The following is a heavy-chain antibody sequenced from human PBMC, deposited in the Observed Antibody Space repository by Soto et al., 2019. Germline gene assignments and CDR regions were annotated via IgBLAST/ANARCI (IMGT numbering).Heavy chain of an antibody. J-gene: IGHJ6*02. Sequence: GGSLRLSCAASGFTFSSYDMHWVRQATGKGLEWVSAIGTAGDTYYPGSVKGRFTISRENAKNSLYLQMNSLRAEDTAVYYCARGSSGITGTPSADYYGMDVWGQGTTVTVSS. CDR1: GFTFSSYD. CDR2: IGTAGDT. D-gene: IGHD1-20*01. V-gene: IGHV3-13*01. CDR3: ARGSSGITGTPSADYYGMDV.